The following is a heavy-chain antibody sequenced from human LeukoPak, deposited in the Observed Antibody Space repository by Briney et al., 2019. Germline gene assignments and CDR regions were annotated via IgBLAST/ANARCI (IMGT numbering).Heavy chain of an antibody. CDR1: GFTFSSFA. CDR3: AEEGGSYWKDY. Sequence: PGGALRLSCASSGFTFSSFAMTWVRQAPGKGLDWVSGISGCGGSTYYADSVKGRFTVSRDNSQNTLYLQMNSLRAEDTAVYYCAEEGGSYWKDYWGQGTLVTVSS. V-gene: IGHV3-23*01. D-gene: IGHD1-26*01. J-gene: IGHJ4*02. CDR2: ISGCGGST.